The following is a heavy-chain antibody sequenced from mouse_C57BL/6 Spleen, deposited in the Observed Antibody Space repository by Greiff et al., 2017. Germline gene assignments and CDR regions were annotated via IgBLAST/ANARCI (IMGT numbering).Heavy chain of an antibody. CDR2: ISSGGDYI. D-gene: IGHD2-4*01. CDR3: TRGNYDGLFDY. CDR1: GFTFSSYA. V-gene: IGHV5-9-1*02. J-gene: IGHJ2*01. Sequence: EVKLQESGEGLVKPGGSLKLSCAASGFTFSSYAMSWVRQTPEKRLEWVAYISSGGDYIYYADTVKGRFTISRDNARNTLYLQMSRLKSEDTAMYYCTRGNYDGLFDYWGQGTTLTVSS.